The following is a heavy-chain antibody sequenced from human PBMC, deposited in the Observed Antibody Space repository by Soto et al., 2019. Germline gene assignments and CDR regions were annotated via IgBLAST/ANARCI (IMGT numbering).Heavy chain of an antibody. V-gene: IGHV4-39*01. CDR2: IYYSGST. D-gene: IGHD4-17*01. J-gene: IGHJ6*02. CDR1: GGSISSSSYY. CDR3: ASGDYGDYAYYYYGMDV. Sequence: QLQLQESGPGLVKPSETLSLTCTVSGGSISSSSYYWGWIRQPPGKGLEWIGSIYYSGSTYYNPSLKSRVTISVDTSKNQFSLKLSSVTAADTAVYYCASGDYGDYAYYYYGMDVWGQGTTVTVSS.